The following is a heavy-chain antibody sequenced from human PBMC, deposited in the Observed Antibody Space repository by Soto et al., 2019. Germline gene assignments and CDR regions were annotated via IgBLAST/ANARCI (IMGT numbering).Heavy chain of an antibody. CDR3: AREGIAVAGPILYYFDY. V-gene: IGHV3-30-3*01. J-gene: IGHJ4*02. D-gene: IGHD6-19*01. Sequence: GGSLRLSCAASGFTFSSYAMHGVRQAPGKGLEWVAVISYDGSNKYYADSVKGRFTISRDNSKNTLYLQMNSLRAEDTAVYYCAREGIAVAGPILYYFDYWGQGTLVTVSS. CDR1: GFTFSSYA. CDR2: ISYDGSNK.